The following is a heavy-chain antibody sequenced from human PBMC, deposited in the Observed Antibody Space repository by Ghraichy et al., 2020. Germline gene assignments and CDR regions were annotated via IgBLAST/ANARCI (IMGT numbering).Heavy chain of an antibody. CDR3: ARGGGALEVYYYYGMDV. Sequence: SQTLSLTCTVSGGSISSYYWSWIRQPPGKGLEWIGYIYYSGSTNYNPSLKSRVTISVDTSKNQFSLKLSSVTAADTAVYYCARGGGALEVYYYYGMDVWGQVTTVTVSS. V-gene: IGHV4-59*01. CDR2: IYYSGST. CDR1: GGSISSYY. J-gene: IGHJ6*02. D-gene: IGHD1-1*01.